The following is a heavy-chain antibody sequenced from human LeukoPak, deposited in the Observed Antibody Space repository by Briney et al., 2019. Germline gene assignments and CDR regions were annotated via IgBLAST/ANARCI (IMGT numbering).Heavy chain of an antibody. D-gene: IGHD6-13*01. Sequence: PSQTLSLTCTVSGGSISSGGYYWSWIRQHPEKGLEWIGYIYYSGSTYYNPSLKSRVTISVDTSKNQFSLKLSSVTAADTAVYYCARVLAAAGHIDYWGQGTLVTVSS. CDR1: GGSISSGGYY. CDR3: ARVLAAAGHIDY. CDR2: IYYSGST. J-gene: IGHJ4*02. V-gene: IGHV4-31*03.